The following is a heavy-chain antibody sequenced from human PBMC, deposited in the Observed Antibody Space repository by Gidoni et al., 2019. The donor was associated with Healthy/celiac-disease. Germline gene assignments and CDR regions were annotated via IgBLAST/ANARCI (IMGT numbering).Heavy chain of an antibody. CDR1: GGSISSSSYY. Sequence: QLQLQESGPGLVKPSETLSLTCTVSGGSISSSSYYWGWIRQPPGKGLEWIGSIYYSGSTYYNPSLKSRVTISVDTSKNQFSLKLSSVTAADTAVYYCARHVVRYLFDYWGQGTLVTVSS. V-gene: IGHV4-39*01. J-gene: IGHJ4*02. CDR3: ARHVVRYLFDY. D-gene: IGHD2-2*01. CDR2: IYYSGST.